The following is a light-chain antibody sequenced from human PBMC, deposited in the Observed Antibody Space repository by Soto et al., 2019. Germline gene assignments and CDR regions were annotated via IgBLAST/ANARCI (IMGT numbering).Light chain of an antibody. Sequence: VLTQSPATLSLAPGERATLSSRASQFLSSYLAWYQQKPGQPPRILIYDTSNRATGIPDRFSGSRSGTDFTLTISRLQPDDFATYHCQNYNSYSEACGQGTKVDIK. CDR2: DTS. J-gene: IGKJ1*01. V-gene: IGKV3-11*01. CDR3: QNYNSYSEA. CDR1: QFLSSY.